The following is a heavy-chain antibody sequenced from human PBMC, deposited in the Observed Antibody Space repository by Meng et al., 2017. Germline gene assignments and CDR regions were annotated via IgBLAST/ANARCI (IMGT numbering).Heavy chain of an antibody. CDR3: ARSLDALAVAGTSYYYYGMDV. D-gene: IGHD6-19*01. CDR1: GFTVSSNY. J-gene: IGHJ6*02. CDR2: IYSGGST. Sequence: GESLKISCAASGFTVSSNYMSWVRQAPGKGLEWVSVIYSGGSTYYADSVKGRFTISRDNSKNTLYLQMNSLRAEDTAVYYCARSLDALAVAGTSYYYYGMDVWGQGNTVTGAS. V-gene: IGHV3-66*02.